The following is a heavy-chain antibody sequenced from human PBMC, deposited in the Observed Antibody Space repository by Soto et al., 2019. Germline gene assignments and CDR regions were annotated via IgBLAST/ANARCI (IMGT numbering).Heavy chain of an antibody. J-gene: IGHJ4*02. CDR3: ARDRGAVVGQYFDY. V-gene: IGHV3-11*01. CDR1: GFTFSGYY. CDR2: ISSSGTTE. D-gene: IGHD6-19*01. Sequence: PGGSLRLSCAASGFTFSGYYMSWIRQAPGKGLEWISYISSSGTTEKYADSVKGRFTVSRDNAKNSLYLQVNSLRAEDTAVYYYARDRGAVVGQYFDYWGQGTLVTVSS.